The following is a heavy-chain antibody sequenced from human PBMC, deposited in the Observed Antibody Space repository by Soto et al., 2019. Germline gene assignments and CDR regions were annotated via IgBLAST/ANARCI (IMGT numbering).Heavy chain of an antibody. CDR3: AKSSSGLRDYFDS. D-gene: IGHD3-10*01. J-gene: IGHJ4*02. Sequence: GGSLRLSCAVSGFTLSSFAMNWVRQAPGKGLEWVATTSYDGINTFYGESVRGRFSISIDTSKNTLFLQINSLKTEDTAVYYCAKSSSGLRDYFDSWGRGTLVTVSS. CDR1: GFTLSSFA. CDR2: TSYDGINT. V-gene: IGHV3-30-3*02.